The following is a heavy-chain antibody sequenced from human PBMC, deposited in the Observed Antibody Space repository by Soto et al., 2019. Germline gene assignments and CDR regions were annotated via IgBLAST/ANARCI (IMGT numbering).Heavy chain of an antibody. CDR1: GFTFSDAR. D-gene: IGHD4-17*01. Sequence: EVQLVESGGGLVMAGESLRLSCAASGFTFSDARMTWVRQAPGKGLEWVGRIKSKTDGGTTDYAAPVKGRFTISRDDSKNTLYLQMNSLKTEDTAVYYCIGTNYGDYGAYWGQGTLVTVSS. V-gene: IGHV3-15*01. CDR2: IKSKTDGGTT. J-gene: IGHJ4*02. CDR3: IGTNYGDYGAY.